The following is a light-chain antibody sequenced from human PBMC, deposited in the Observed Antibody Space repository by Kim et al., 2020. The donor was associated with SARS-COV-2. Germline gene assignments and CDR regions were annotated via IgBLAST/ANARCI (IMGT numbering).Light chain of an antibody. J-gene: IGKJ2*03. V-gene: IGKV3-20*01. CDR1: QSMSAGY. CDR3: HHLSSSPYYS. Sequence: SPGERATLSCRARQSMSAGYLTWYQQKPGQAPRLLMYGTSTRATGIPDRCSGSKSGTDFILTINRLEPEDSAIYYGHHLSSSPYYSFDQGTKLEI. CDR2: GTS.